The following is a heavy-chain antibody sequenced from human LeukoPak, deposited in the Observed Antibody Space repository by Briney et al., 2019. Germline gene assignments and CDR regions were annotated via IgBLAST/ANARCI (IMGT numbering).Heavy chain of an antibody. Sequence: GGSLRLSCAASGFTFSSYAMSWVRQAPGKGLEWVSAISGSGGSTYYADSVKGRFTISRDNSKNTLYLQMNSLRAEDTAVYYCAKGRYCSGGSFQGGVFDYWGQGTLVTVSS. CDR2: ISGSGGST. D-gene: IGHD2-15*01. CDR1: GFTFSSYA. CDR3: AKGRYCSGGSFQGGVFDY. V-gene: IGHV3-23*01. J-gene: IGHJ4*02.